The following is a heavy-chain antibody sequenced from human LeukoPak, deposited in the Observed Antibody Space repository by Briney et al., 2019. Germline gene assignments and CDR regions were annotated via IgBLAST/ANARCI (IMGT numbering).Heavy chain of an antibody. CDR2: ITYGGTT. V-gene: IGHV4-34*01. CDR3: VRGRYCSSANCYAYFDP. D-gene: IGHD2-2*01. Sequence: SETLSLTCGVYGGSFGGYHWNWIRQPLGKRLEWIGEITYGGTTNYNPSLRRRVTMSVDTSKKQFSLHLTSVTAADTAVYYCVRGRYCSSANCYAYFDPWGPGTHVSVSS. CDR1: GGSFGGYH. J-gene: IGHJ5*02.